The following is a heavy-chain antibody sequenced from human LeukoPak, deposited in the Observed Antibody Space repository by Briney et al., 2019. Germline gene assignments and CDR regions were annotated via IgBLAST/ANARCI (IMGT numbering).Heavy chain of an antibody. V-gene: IGHV3-23*01. CDR2: ISGSGGST. D-gene: IGHD3-10*01. CDR3: PKAATMVRGVIQKCARNSYYFDY. Sequence: PGGSLRLSCAASGFTFSSYAMSWVPQAPAKGLEWVSAISGSGGSTYYAASVKGRFTISRDNSKNPLYLQMNSLRAKDTAVYYCPKAATMVRGVIQKCARNSYYFDYGGQGKRVTVSA. J-gene: IGHJ4*02. CDR1: GFTFSSYA.